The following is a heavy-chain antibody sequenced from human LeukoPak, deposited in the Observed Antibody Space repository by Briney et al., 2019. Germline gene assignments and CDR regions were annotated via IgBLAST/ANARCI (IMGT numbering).Heavy chain of an antibody. Sequence: ASVKVSCKASGYTFTSYYMHWVRQAPGQGLEWMGVINPSGGSTSYEQKFQGRVTMTRDTSTSTVYMELSSLRSEDTAVYYCAREDSSGWYYFDYWGQGTLVTVSS. CDR1: GYTFTSYY. D-gene: IGHD6-19*01. CDR2: INPSGGST. J-gene: IGHJ4*02. CDR3: AREDSSGWYYFDY. V-gene: IGHV1-46*01.